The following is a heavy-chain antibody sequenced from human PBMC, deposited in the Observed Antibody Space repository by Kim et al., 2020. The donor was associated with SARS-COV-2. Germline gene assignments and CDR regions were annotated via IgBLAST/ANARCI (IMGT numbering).Heavy chain of an antibody. CDR2: T. J-gene: IGHJ1*01. CDR3: ARRFSSSWYRH. V-gene: IGHV4-39*01. Sequence: TDYNPSLKSRVTISADTSNNQFSLKLSSVTAADTAVYFCARRFSSSWYRHWGQGTLVTV. D-gene: IGHD6-13*01.